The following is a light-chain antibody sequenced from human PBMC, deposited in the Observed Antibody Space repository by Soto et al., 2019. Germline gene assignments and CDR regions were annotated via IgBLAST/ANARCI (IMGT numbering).Light chain of an antibody. CDR1: QSISSN. CDR2: GAS. CDR3: QQYNTWPS. J-gene: IGKJ1*01. Sequence: EIVMTQSPATLSVSPGERATLSCRASQSISSNLAWYQQKPGQAPRLLMYGASTRASGIAARFSGSGSGTEFTLTISSLQSEDFALYYCQQYNTWPSFGQGTKLEI. V-gene: IGKV3-15*01.